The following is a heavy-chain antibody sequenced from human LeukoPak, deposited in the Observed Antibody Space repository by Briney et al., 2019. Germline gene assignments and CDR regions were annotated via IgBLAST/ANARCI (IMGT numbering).Heavy chain of an antibody. CDR1: GYTFTSYY. D-gene: IGHD3-22*01. Sequence: ASVKVPCKASGYTFTSYYMHWVRQAPGQGLEWMGIINPSGGSTSYAQKFQGRVTMTRDTSTSTVYMELSSLRSEDTAVYYCARMPTGYYDSSGYRDYFDYWGQGTLVTVSS. CDR2: INPSGGST. J-gene: IGHJ4*02. CDR3: ARMPTGYYDSSGYRDYFDY. V-gene: IGHV1-46*01.